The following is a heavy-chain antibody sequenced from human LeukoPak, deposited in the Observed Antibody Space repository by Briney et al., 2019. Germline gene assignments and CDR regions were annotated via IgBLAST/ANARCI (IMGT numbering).Heavy chain of an antibody. D-gene: IGHD3-10*01. Sequence: PGGSLRLSCAASGFTFSSHVMSWVRQAPGKGLEWVSVISGSGGSTYYADSVKGRFTISRDNSKNTLYLQMNSLRAEDTAVYYCAKDYTMVRGVTDYWGQGTLVTVSS. J-gene: IGHJ4*02. CDR3: AKDYTMVRGVTDY. V-gene: IGHV3-23*01. CDR2: ISGSGGST. CDR1: GFTFSSHV.